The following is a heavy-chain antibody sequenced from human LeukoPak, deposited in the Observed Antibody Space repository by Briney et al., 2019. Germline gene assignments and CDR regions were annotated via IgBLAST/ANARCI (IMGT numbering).Heavy chain of an antibody. CDR3: AKGQGIRWGAFDI. V-gene: IGHV3-15*01. CDR2: IKSKTDGGTT. CDR1: GFTFSNAW. Sequence: PGGSLRLSCAASGFTFSNAWMSWVRQAPGKGLEWVGRIKSKTDGGTTDHAAPVKGRFTISRDDSKNTLYLQMNSLRAEDTAVYYCAKGQGIRWGAFDIWGQGTMVTVSS. D-gene: IGHD3-16*01. J-gene: IGHJ3*02.